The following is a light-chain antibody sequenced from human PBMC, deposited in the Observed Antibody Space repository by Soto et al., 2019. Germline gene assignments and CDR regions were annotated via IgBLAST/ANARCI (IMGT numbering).Light chain of an antibody. Sequence: EIVWTQSPGTLSLSPGERATLSCRASQSVSSSYLAWYQQKPGQAPRLLIYGASSRATGIPDRFSGSGSGTDFTLTISRLEPEDFAVYYCQQYGGSPGCTFGQGTKLEIK. CDR3: QQYGGSPGCT. V-gene: IGKV3-20*01. CDR2: GAS. J-gene: IGKJ2*02. CDR1: QSVSSSY.